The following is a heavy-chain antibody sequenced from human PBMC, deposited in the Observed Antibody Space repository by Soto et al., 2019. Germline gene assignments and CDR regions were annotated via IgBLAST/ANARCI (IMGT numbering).Heavy chain of an antibody. CDR2: IWYDGSNK. Sequence: QVQLVESGGGVVQPGRSLRLSCAASGFTFSSYGMQWVRQAPGKGLEWVAVIWYDGSNKYYADSVKGRFTISRDNSKNTLYLQMNSLRAEDTAVYYCARDLGGYYYYGMDVWGQGTTVTVSS. CDR3: ARDLGGYYYYGMDV. D-gene: IGHD2-15*01. J-gene: IGHJ6*02. CDR1: GFTFSSYG. V-gene: IGHV3-33*01.